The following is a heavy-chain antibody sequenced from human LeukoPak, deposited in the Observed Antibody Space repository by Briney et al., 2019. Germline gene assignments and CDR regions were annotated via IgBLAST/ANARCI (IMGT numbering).Heavy chain of an antibody. V-gene: IGHV4-34*01. CDR1: GGSISGGGFY. CDR3: ASVVAATHNWFDP. CDR2: INHSGST. D-gene: IGHD2-15*01. Sequence: SETLSLTCTVSGGSISGGGFYWSWIRQPPGKGLEWIGEINHSGSTNYNPSLKSRVTISVDTSKNQFSLKLSSVTAADTAVYYCASVVAATHNWFDPWGQGTLVTVSS. J-gene: IGHJ5*02.